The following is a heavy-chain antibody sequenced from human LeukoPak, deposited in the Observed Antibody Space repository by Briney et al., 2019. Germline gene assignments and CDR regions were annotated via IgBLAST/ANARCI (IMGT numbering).Heavy chain of an antibody. CDR3: ATGPSGSYSY. V-gene: IGHV1-69-2*01. CDR1: GYTFTDYY. J-gene: IGHJ4*02. CDR2: VDPEDGET. Sequence: ASVKISCKASGYTFTDYYMHWVQQAPGKGLEWMGRVDPEDGETIYAEKFQGRVTITADTSTDTAYMELSSLRSEDTAVYYCATGPSGSYSYWGPGTLVTVSS. D-gene: IGHD1-26*01.